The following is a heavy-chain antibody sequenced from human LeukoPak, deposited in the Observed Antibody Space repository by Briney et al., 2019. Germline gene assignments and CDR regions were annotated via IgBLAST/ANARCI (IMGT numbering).Heavy chain of an antibody. CDR3: ARHRAYSSSSPFDY. J-gene: IGHJ4*02. CDR2: IYYTGST. D-gene: IGHD6-6*01. CDR1: GSSISSLY. Sequence: SETLSLTCSVSGSSISSLYWSWIRQPPGKGLEGFGYIYYTGSTNYNPSLKSRVTIFVDTSKNQFSLRLSAVPATQPAVYYCARHRAYSSSSPFDYWGQGTLVTVSS. V-gene: IGHV4-59*08.